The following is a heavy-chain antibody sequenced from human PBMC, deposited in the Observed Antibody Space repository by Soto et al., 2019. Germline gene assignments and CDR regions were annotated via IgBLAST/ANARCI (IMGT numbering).Heavy chain of an antibody. CDR1: GGSISSGDYY. D-gene: IGHD3-9*01. CDR3: AREILTGYYPAGWFYP. CDR2: IYFRGST. V-gene: IGHV4-39*02. Sequence: SETLSLTCTVSGGSISSGDYYWSWIRQPPGKGLEWIGSIYFRGSTYYNPSLKSRVTVSVDTSKKQFSLKLTSATAADTAVYNCAREILTGYYPAGWFYPWGQGTLVTAPQ. J-gene: IGHJ5*02.